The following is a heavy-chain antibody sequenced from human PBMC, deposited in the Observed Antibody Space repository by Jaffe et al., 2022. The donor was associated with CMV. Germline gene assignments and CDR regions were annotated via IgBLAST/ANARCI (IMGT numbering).Heavy chain of an antibody. CDR1: GFTFDDYA. Sequence: EVQLVESGGGLVQPGRSLRLSCAASGFTFDDYAMHWVRQAPGKGLEWVSGISWNSGSIGYADSVKGRFTISRDNAKNSLYLQMNSLRAEDTALYYCAKDKRHCTNGVCYKGYYGMDVWGQGTTVTVSS. V-gene: IGHV3-9*01. CDR2: ISWNSGSI. D-gene: IGHD2-8*01. J-gene: IGHJ6*02. CDR3: AKDKRHCTNGVCYKGYYGMDV.